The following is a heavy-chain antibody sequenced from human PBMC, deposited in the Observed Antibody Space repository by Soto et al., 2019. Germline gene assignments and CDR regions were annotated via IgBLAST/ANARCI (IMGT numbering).Heavy chain of an antibody. CDR3: ARARGITGTIGMDV. CDR1: GASVSSYF. V-gene: IGHV4-59*08. CDR2: IYNSGNI. Sequence: PSETLSLTCTVSGASVSSYFWSWIRQSPGKGLEWIGYIYNSGNINCNPSLKSRVTISVDTSKNQFSLKLSPVTATDTAVYYCARARGITGTIGMDVWGQGTTVTVSS. J-gene: IGHJ6*02. D-gene: IGHD1-7*01.